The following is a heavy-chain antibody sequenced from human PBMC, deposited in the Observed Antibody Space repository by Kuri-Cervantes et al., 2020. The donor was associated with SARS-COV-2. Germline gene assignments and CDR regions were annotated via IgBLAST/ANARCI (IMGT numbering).Heavy chain of an antibody. J-gene: IGHJ4*02. Sequence: SVKVSCKASGGTFSSYAISWVRQAPGQGLEWMGGIIPIFGTANYAQKFQGRVTITADESTSTAYMELSSLRSEDTAVYHCARGRPGIVAPFDYWGQGTLVTVSS. CDR2: IIPIFGTA. D-gene: IGHD6-13*01. V-gene: IGHV1-69*13. CDR3: ARGRPGIVAPFDY. CDR1: GGTFSSYA.